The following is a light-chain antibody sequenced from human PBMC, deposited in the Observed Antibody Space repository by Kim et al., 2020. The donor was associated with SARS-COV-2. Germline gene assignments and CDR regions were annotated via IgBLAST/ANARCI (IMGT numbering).Light chain of an antibody. CDR3: QSYDSSTVV. CDR2: EDN. Sequence: GKTVFFACTRRRCSIASTYVQWYQQRPGSAPITVIYEDNQRPSGVPDRFSGSIDRSSNSASLAISGLKTEDEADYYCQSYDSSTVVFGGGTQLTVL. CDR1: RCSIASTY. J-gene: IGLJ2*01. V-gene: IGLV6-57*03.